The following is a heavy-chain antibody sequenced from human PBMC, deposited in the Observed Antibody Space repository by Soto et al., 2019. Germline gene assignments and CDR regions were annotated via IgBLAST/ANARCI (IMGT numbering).Heavy chain of an antibody. D-gene: IGHD2-15*01. V-gene: IGHV4-31*02. CDR1: GGSISSGGSY. CDR2: IYYSGST. Sequence: SETLSLTCTVSGGSISSGGSYWSWIRQHPGKGLEWIGYIYYSGSTYYNPSLESRVTISVDTSKNQFSLKLSSVTAADTAVYYCARVLGAVCSGGTCYFYYFDFWGQGTLVTVSS. CDR3: ARVLGAVCSGGTCYFYYFDF. J-gene: IGHJ4*02.